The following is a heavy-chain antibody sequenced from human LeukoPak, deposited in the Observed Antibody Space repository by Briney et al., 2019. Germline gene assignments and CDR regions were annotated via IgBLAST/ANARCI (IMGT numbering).Heavy chain of an antibody. CDR2: IYYSGST. D-gene: IGHD5-24*01. V-gene: IGHV4-59*01. J-gene: IGHJ4*02. CDR1: GGSISSYY. Sequence: SETLSLTCTVSGGSISSYYWSWIRQPPGKGLEWIGYIYYSGSTNYNPSLKSRVTISVDTSKNQFSLKLSSVTAADTAVYYCARVRDGDIDYWGQGTLVTVSS. CDR3: ARVRDGDIDY.